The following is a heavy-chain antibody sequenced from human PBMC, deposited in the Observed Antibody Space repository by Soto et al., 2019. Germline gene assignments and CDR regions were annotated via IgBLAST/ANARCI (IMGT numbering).Heavy chain of an antibody. CDR2: ISAYNGNT. D-gene: IGHD6-19*01. V-gene: IGHV1-18*01. Sequence: ASVKVSCKASGYTFTSYGISWVRQAPGQGLEWMGWISAYNGNTNYAQKLQGRVTMNTDTSTSTAYMELRSLRSDDTAVYYCARVSSGWYNNPFDSWGQGTLVTVSS. J-gene: IGHJ4*02. CDR1: GYTFTSYG. CDR3: ARVSSGWYNNPFDS.